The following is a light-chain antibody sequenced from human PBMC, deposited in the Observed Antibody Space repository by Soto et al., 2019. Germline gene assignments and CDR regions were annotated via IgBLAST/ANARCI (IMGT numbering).Light chain of an antibody. CDR3: AACDDSLNGYYV. J-gene: IGLJ1*01. CDR2: SNN. Sequence: QSVLTQPPSASGTPGQRVTISCSGSSSNIGSNTVNWYQQLPGTAPKLLIYSNNQRPSGVPDRFSGSKSGTSASLAISGLQSEDEADYYCAACDDSLNGYYVLGTGTKLTVL. V-gene: IGLV1-44*01. CDR1: SSNIGSNT.